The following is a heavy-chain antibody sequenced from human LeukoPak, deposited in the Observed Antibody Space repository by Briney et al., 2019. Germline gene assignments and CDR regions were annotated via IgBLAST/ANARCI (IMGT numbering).Heavy chain of an antibody. CDR1: GFTFSSYS. D-gene: IGHD3-10*01. V-gene: IGHV3-21*01. CDR3: ARATNMVRGDYYFDY. Sequence: GGSLRHSCAASGFTFSSYSMNWVRQAPGKGLEWVSSISSSSSYIYYADSVKGRFTISRDNAKNSLYLQMNSLRAEDTAVYYCARATNMVRGDYYFDYWGQGTLVTVSS. J-gene: IGHJ4*02. CDR2: ISSSSSYI.